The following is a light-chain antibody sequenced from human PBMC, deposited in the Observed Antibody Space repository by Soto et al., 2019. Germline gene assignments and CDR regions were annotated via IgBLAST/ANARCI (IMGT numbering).Light chain of an antibody. Sequence: QSVLTQPASVSGSPGQSITISCTATSIDVGGYNYVSWYQQHPDKAPKLMLYDVTDRPSGVSNRFSGSKSGNTASLTISGLQAEDEADYYCSSYANSGTLVVFGGGTKLTVL. CDR3: SSYANSGTLVV. CDR1: SIDVGGYNY. J-gene: IGLJ2*01. CDR2: DVT. V-gene: IGLV2-14*03.